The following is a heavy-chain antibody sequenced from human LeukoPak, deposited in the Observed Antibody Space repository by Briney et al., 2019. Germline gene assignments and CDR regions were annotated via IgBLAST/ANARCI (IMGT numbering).Heavy chain of an antibody. CDR3: AKIEVGRFDP. Sequence: SETLSLTCTVTGASISSHYWCWIRQTPGTGLEWIGDIYNRGSTTYNPSLKSRVSISVDTSRNQFSLNLRSVTAADTAVYYCAKIEVGRFDPWGQGTLVTVSS. J-gene: IGHJ5*02. D-gene: IGHD1-26*01. V-gene: IGHV4-59*11. CDR1: GASISSHY. CDR2: IYNRGST.